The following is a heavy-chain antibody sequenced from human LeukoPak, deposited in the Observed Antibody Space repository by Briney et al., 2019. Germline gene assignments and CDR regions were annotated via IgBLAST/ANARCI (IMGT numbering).Heavy chain of an antibody. J-gene: IGHJ6*02. CDR2: INPSGGST. D-gene: IGHD3-3*01. Sequence: GASVKVSCKASGYTFTSYCMHWVRQAPGQGLEWMGIINPSGGSTSYAQKFQGRVTMTRDTSTSTVYMELSSLRSEDTAVYYCARDQAGYYDFWSGYYPNYYYYGMDVWGQGTTVTVSS. CDR3: ARDQAGYYDFWSGYYPNYYYYGMDV. V-gene: IGHV1-46*01. CDR1: GYTFTSYC.